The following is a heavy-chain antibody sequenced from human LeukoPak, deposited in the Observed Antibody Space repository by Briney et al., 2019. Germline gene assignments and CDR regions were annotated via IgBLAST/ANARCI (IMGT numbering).Heavy chain of an antibody. CDR3: ARTEMASSPRGYFDF. CDR2: IYYSGHS. V-gene: IGHV4-59*01. D-gene: IGHD5-24*01. CDR1: GGSFTNYY. J-gene: IGHJ4*02. Sequence: PSETLSLTCTVSGGSFTNYYWSWLRQPPGKGLEWIGFIYYSGHSDYNPSLRSRVTLSTDTSKRQFSLTLRSVTAADTAVYYCARTEMASSPRGYFDFWGQGTLVTVST.